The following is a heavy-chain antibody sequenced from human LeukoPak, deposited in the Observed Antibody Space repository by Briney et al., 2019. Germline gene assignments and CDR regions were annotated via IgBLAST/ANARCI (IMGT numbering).Heavy chain of an antibody. CDR2: TYYRSKWYN. Sequence: SQTLSLTCAISGDSVSSNSAAWNWIRQSPSRGLEWLGRTYYRSKWYNDYAVSVKSRITINPDTSKNQFSLQLNSVTPEDTAVYYCARDHLTSKYSGSYYGIDYWGQGTLVTVSS. CDR3: ARDHLTSKYSGSYYGIDY. CDR1: GDSVSSNSAA. J-gene: IGHJ4*02. D-gene: IGHD1-26*01. V-gene: IGHV6-1*01.